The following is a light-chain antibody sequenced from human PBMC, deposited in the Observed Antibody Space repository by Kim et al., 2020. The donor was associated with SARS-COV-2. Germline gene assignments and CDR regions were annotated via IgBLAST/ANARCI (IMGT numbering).Light chain of an antibody. CDR3: QQYGSSPLT. V-gene: IGKV3-20*01. CDR2: GAP. Sequence: SPGERAARSCRASQSVSSSQLAWYQQKPGQPPRLLIYGAPNRATGIPDRCSGSGSGTDFTLTISRLEPEDFALYYGQQYGSSPLTFGGGTKVDIK. J-gene: IGKJ4*01. CDR1: QSVSSSQ.